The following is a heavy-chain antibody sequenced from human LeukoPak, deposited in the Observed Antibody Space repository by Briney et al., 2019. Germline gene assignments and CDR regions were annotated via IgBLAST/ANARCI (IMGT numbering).Heavy chain of an antibody. V-gene: IGHV3-7*04. J-gene: IGHJ4*02. D-gene: IGHD3-10*01. CDR3: ARGEYGSGSYHIDY. Sequence: SVKGRFTNSRDNAKNSLYLQMNSLRAEDTAVYYCARGEYGSGSYHIDYWGQGTLVTVSS.